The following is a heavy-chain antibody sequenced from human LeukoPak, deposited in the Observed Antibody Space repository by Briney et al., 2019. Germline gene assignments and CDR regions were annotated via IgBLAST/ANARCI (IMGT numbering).Heavy chain of an antibody. CDR2: IKSKKDGGTT. CDR3: TQGSGFYYDY. CDR1: GFTFSSYS. J-gene: IGHJ4*02. Sequence: GGSLRLSCAASGFTFSSYSMNWVRQAPGKGLEWVGRIKSKKDGGTTEFAAPVRGRFTISRDDSQNTLYLQMNSLTSDDTAVYYCTQGSGFYYDYWGQGTLVTVSS. V-gene: IGHV3-15*07. D-gene: IGHD3-22*01.